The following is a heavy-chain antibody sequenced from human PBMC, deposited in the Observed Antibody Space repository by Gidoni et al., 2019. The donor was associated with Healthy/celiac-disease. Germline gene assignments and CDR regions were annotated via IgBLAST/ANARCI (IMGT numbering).Heavy chain of an antibody. CDR2: IIPIFGTA. CDR3: AREEYDFWSGYRPTDYYYYGMDV. J-gene: IGHJ6*02. V-gene: IGHV1-69*01. D-gene: IGHD3-3*01. Sequence: QVQLVQSGAEVKKPGSSVKVSCKASGGTFSSYAISWVRQAPGQGLEWMGGIIPIFGTANYAQKFQGRVTITADESTSTAYMELSSLRSEDTAVYYCAREEYDFWSGYRPTDYYYYGMDVWGQGTTVTVSS. CDR1: GGTFSSYA.